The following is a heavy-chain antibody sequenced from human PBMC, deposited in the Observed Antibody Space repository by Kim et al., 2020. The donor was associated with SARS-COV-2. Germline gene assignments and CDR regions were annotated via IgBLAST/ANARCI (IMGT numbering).Heavy chain of an antibody. D-gene: IGHD3-22*01. CDR1: GGTFSSYA. CDR2: IIPIFGTA. Sequence: SVKVSCKASGGTFSSYAISWVRQAPGQGLEWMGGIIPIFGTANYAQKFQGRVTITADESTSTAYMELSSLRSEDTAVYYCASPLYYYDSSGYQFDYWGQGTLVTVSS. CDR3: ASPLYYYDSSGYQFDY. V-gene: IGHV1-69*13. J-gene: IGHJ4*02.